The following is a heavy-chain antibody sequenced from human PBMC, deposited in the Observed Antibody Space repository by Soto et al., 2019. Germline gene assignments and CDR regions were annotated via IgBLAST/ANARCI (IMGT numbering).Heavy chain of an antibody. Sequence: SETLSLTCTVSGGSISSYYWSWIRQPPGKGLEWIGYIYYSGSTNYNPSLKSRVTISVDTSKNQFSLKLSSVTAADTAVYYCARANYDILTGLDYWGQGTLVTVSS. V-gene: IGHV4-59*08. J-gene: IGHJ4*02. CDR3: ARANYDILTGLDY. CDR2: IYYSGST. D-gene: IGHD3-9*01. CDR1: GGSISSYY.